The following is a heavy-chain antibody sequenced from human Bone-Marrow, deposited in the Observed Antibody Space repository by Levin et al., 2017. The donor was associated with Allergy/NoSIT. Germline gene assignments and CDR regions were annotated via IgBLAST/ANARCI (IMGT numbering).Heavy chain of an antibody. CDR1: GYSMSSDYY. V-gene: IGHV4-38-2*02. CDR2: INESGST. Sequence: ASETLSLTCAVSGYSMSSDYYWGWIRQPPGTGLEWIGNINESGSTKYNPSLKSRVTISVDTSKNQFSLQLNSVTAADTAVYFCAREYYMDVWGKGTTVTVSS. J-gene: IGHJ6*03. CDR3: AREYYMDV.